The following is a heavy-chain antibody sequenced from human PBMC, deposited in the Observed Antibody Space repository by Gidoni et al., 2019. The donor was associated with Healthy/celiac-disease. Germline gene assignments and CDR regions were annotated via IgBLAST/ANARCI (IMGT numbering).Heavy chain of an antibody. J-gene: IGHJ4*02. CDR1: GITFSNAW. D-gene: IGHD2-15*01. V-gene: IGHV3-15*01. CDR2: IKSETDGETT. CDR3: TTGGVVAATPDHPRSY. Sequence: EVQLVESGGGLVKPGGSLRLSCAGSGITFSNAWMCWVRQAPGKGLEGVAGIKSETDGETTDYAAPVKGGFTISRDDSKNTLYLQIDSLKTEDTAVCYCTTGGVVAATPDHPRSYWGQGTLVTVSS.